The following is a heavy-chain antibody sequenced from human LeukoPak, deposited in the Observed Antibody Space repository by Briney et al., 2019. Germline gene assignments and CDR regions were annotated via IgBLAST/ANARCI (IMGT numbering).Heavy chain of an antibody. CDR2: ISYDGSNK. D-gene: IGHD6-13*01. Sequence: GRSLRLSCAASGFTFSSYAMHWVRQAPGKGLEWVAVISYDGSNKYYADSVKGRFTISRDNSKNTLYLQMNSLRAEDTAVYYCARDERIAAADPVYWGQGTLVTVSS. CDR1: GFTFSSYA. J-gene: IGHJ4*02. CDR3: ARDERIAAADPVY. V-gene: IGHV3-30-3*01.